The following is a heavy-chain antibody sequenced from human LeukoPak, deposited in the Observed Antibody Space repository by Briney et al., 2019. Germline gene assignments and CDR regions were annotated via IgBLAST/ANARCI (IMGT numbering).Heavy chain of an antibody. J-gene: IGHJ4*02. CDR1: GFTFSSYE. D-gene: IGHD1-26*01. V-gene: IGHV3-48*03. CDR2: ISSSGSTI. CDR3: ARLEWEPPSPFDY. Sequence: PGGSLRLSCAASGFTFSSYEVNWVRQAPGKGLEWVSYISSSGSTIYYADSVKGRFTISRDNAKNSLYLQMNSLRAEDTAVYYCARLEWEPPSPFDYWGQGTLVSVSS.